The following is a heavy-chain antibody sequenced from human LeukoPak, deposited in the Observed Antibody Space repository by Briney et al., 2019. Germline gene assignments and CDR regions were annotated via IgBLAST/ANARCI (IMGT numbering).Heavy chain of an antibody. CDR3: ARHVLDTASDFDY. CDR2: IYYSGST. V-gene: IGHV4-39*01. Sequence: SETLSLTCTVSGGSISSSSYYWGWIRQPPGKGLEWIGSIYYSGSTYYNPSLKSRVTISVDTSKNQFSLKLSSVTAADTAVYYCARHVLDTASDFDYWGQGTLVTVSS. J-gene: IGHJ4*02. CDR1: GGSISSSSYY.